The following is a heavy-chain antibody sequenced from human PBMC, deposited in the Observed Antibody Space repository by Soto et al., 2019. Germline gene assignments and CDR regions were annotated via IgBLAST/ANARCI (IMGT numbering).Heavy chain of an antibody. CDR1: GYTFTSYG. J-gene: IGHJ4*02. Sequence: GASVNVSCKDSGYTFTSYGISWVRQAPGQGLEWIGWISAYNGNTNYAQKLQGRVTMTTDTSTSTAYMELRSLRSDDTAVYYCARSPPIAATVTTVDYWGQGTLVTVSS. CDR3: ARSPPIAATVTTVDY. V-gene: IGHV1-18*04. CDR2: ISAYNGNT. D-gene: IGHD4-17*01.